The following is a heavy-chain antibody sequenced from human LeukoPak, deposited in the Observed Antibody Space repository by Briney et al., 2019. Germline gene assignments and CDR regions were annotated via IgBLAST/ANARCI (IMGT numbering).Heavy chain of an antibody. V-gene: IGHV3-23*01. D-gene: IGHD3-22*01. CDR1: GFTFSSYA. J-gene: IGHJ4*02. Sequence: GGSLRLSCAASGFTFSSYAMSWVRQAPGKGLEWVSAISGSGGSTYYADSVKGRFTISRDNSKNTLYLQMNSLRAEDTAVYYCARDPSRYYDSSGYYEPDYWGQGTLVTVSS. CDR2: ISGSGGST. CDR3: ARDPSRYYDSSGYYEPDY.